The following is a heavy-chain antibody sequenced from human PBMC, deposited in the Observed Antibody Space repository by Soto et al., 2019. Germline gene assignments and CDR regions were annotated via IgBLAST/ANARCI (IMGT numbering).Heavy chain of an antibody. CDR1: GYTFTSYD. CDR3: ARGARYCSGGSCRSNYDGMDV. D-gene: IGHD2-15*01. J-gene: IGHJ6*02. V-gene: IGHV1-8*01. Sequence: QVQLVQSGAEVKKPGASVKVSCKASGYTFTSYDINWVRQATGQGLEWMGWMNPNSGNTGYAQKFPGRVPMARTTTLSTGNRGVSSRRSEDRDVYYCARGARYCSGGSCRSNYDGMDVWGQGATVIVSS. CDR2: MNPNSGNT.